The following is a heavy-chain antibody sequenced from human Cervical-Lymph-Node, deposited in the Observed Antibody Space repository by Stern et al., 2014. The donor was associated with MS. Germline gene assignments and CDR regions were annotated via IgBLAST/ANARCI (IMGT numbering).Heavy chain of an antibody. CDR1: GGSISSSNW. V-gene: IGHV4-4*02. CDR2: IYHSEST. Sequence: VQLVQSGPGLVKPSGTLSLTCAVSGGSISSSNWWSWVRQPPGKGLEWIGEIYHSESTNYNPSLKSRVTISVDKSKNQFSLKLSSVTAADTAVYYCAREGYSSSYDAFDIWGQGTMVTVSS. D-gene: IGHD6-6*01. CDR3: AREGYSSSYDAFDI. J-gene: IGHJ3*02.